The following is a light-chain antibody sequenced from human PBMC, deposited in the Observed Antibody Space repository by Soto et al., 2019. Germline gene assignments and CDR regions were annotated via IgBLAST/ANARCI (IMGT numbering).Light chain of an antibody. CDR2: DAS. CDR3: QQYYTYSWT. J-gene: IGKJ1*01. V-gene: IGKV1-5*01. CDR1: QSINIW. Sequence: DIPLTQSPSTLSAYVGDRVTITCRASQSINIWLAWYQQKPGKAPKLLIYDASRLESGVPLRFSGSGSGTEFTLTINSLQPDDSATYYCQQYYTYSWTFGQGTKVDI.